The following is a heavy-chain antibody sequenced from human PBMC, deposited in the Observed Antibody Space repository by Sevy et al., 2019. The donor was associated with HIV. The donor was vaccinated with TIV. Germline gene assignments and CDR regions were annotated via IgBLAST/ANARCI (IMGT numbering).Heavy chain of an antibody. Sequence: GGSLRLSCAASGFTFSSYAMSWVRQAPGKGLEWVSAISGSGGSTYYADSVKGRFTISRDNSKNTLYLQMNSRRAEDTAVYYCAKVVLDSPPIVLVPAAIYSGFAFDIWGQGTMVTVSS. CDR3: AKVVLDSPPIVLVPAAIYSGFAFDI. CDR1: GFTFSSYA. J-gene: IGHJ3*02. V-gene: IGHV3-23*01. D-gene: IGHD2-2*02. CDR2: ISGSGGST.